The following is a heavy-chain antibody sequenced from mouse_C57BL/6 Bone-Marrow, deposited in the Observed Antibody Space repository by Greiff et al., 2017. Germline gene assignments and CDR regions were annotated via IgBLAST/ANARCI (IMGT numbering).Heavy chain of an antibody. V-gene: IGHV5-6*01. D-gene: IGHD2-3*01. Sequence: EVQRVESGGDLVKPGGSLKLSCAASGFTFSSYGMSWVRQTPDKRLEWVATISSGGSYTYYPDSVKGRFTISRDNAKNTLYLQMSSLKSEDTAMYYCARHGGYDLDYWGQGTTLTVSS. CDR1: GFTFSSYG. CDR3: ARHGGYDLDY. CDR2: ISSGGSYT. J-gene: IGHJ2*01.